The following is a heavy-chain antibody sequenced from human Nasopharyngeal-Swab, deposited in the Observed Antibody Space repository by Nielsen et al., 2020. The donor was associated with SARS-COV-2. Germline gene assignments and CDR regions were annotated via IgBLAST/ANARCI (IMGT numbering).Heavy chain of an antibody. V-gene: IGHV3-23*01. CDR2: ISGSGGST. CDR1: GFTFSSYA. CDR3: AKSLGQLLEWFTYDILTGYYSDAFDI. J-gene: IGHJ3*02. Sequence: GESLKISCAASGFTFSSYAMSWVRQAPGKGLEWVSAISGSGGSTYYADSVKGRFTISRDNSKNTLYLQMYSLRAEDTAVYYCAKSLGQLLEWFTYDILTGYYSDAFDIWGQGTMVTVSS. D-gene: IGHD3-9*01.